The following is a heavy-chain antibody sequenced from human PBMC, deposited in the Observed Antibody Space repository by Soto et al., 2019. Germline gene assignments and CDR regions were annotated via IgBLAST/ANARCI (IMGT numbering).Heavy chain of an antibody. D-gene: IGHD3-10*02. CDR2: INPSGGST. V-gene: IGHV1-46*03. Sequence: QVQLVQSGAEVKKPGASVKVSCKASGYTFTSYYMHWVRQAPGQGLEWMGIINPSGGSTSYAQKFQGRVTMTRDTSTSTVYMELSSLRSEDTAVYYCARVSSIIDVGAYMDVWGKGTTVTVSS. CDR3: ARVSSIIDVGAYMDV. J-gene: IGHJ6*03. CDR1: GYTFTSYY.